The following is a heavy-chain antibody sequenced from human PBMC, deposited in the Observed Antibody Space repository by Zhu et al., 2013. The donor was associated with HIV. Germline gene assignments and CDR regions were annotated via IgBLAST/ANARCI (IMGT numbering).Heavy chain of an antibody. V-gene: IGHV1-2*02. CDR3: ARSCSGGSCYLTPDY. CDR2: INPNSGGT. D-gene: IGHD2-15*01. Sequence: QVQLVQSGAEVKKPGASVKVSCKASGYTFTGYYMHWVRQAPGQGLEWMGWINPNSGGTNYAQKFQGRVTMTRDTSISTAYMELSRLRSDDTAVYYCARSCSGGSCYLTPDYWGQGTLVTVSS. J-gene: IGHJ4*02. CDR1: GYTFTGYY.